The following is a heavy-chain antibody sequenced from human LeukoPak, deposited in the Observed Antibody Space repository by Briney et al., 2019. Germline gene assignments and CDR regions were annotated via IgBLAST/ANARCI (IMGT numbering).Heavy chain of an antibody. D-gene: IGHD4-17*01. CDR1: GFTFSSYA. J-gene: IGHJ4*02. CDR3: ARSDDYGDYVYLGRPLDY. V-gene: IGHV3-30*04. CDR2: ISYDGSNK. Sequence: GGSLRLSCAASGFTFSSYAMHWVSQAPGKGLEWVAVISYDGSNKYYADSVKGRFTISRDNSKNTLYLQMNSLRAEDTAVYYCARSDDYGDYVYLGRPLDYWGQGTLVTVSS.